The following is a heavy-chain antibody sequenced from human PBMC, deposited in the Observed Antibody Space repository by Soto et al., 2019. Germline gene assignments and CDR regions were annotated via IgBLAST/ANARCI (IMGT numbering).Heavy chain of an antibody. CDR3: ASPHRIGVYYYGMDV. D-gene: IGHD3-10*01. V-gene: IGHV1-69*13. Sequence: SVKVSCKASGGTFSSYAISWVRQAPGQGLEWMGGIIPIFGTANYAQKFQGRVTITADESTSTAYMELSSLRSEDTAVYYCASPHRIGVYYYGMDVWGQGTTVTVSS. CDR1: GGTFSSYA. J-gene: IGHJ6*02. CDR2: IIPIFGTA.